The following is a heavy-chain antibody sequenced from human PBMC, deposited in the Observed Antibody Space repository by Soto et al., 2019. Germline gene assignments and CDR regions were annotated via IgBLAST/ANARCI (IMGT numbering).Heavy chain of an antibody. CDR2: MYNTGST. V-gene: IGHV4-59*01. CDR3: ARDLWGYCGTDCYPLDV. D-gene: IGHD2-21*02. Sequence: QVQLQESGPGLVKPSETLSLTCTVSGGTISRYYWSWIRQPPGKGLEWIGYMYNTGSTAYNPSFNGGVTISADTSKNHFSLKLNSVTAADTAVYYCARDLWGYCGTDCYPLDVWGQGTTVTVSS. CDR1: GGTISRYY. J-gene: IGHJ6*02.